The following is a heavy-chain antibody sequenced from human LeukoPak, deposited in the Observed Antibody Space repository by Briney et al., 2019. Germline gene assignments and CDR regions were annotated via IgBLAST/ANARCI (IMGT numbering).Heavy chain of an antibody. D-gene: IGHD6-13*01. CDR3: SSPNAFDI. J-gene: IGHJ3*02. V-gene: IGHV3-74*01. Sequence: GGSLRLSCAASGFTFSSYWMHWVRQAPGKGLVWVSRINSDGSITTYADSVKGRFTISRDNAKNTLYLQMNSLRAEDTAVYYYSSPNAFDIWGQGTMVTVSS. CDR2: INSDGSIT. CDR1: GFTFSSYW.